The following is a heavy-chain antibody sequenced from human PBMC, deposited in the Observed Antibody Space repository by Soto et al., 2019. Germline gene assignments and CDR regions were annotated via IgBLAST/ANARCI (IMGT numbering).Heavy chain of an antibody. CDR3: AREAFTYCSSTSCYTPFDY. V-gene: IGHV4-4*02. D-gene: IGHD2-2*02. CDR1: GGSISSSNW. J-gene: IGHJ4*02. Sequence: QVQLQESGPGLVKPSGTLSLTCAVSGGSISSSNWWSWVRQPPGKGLEWIGRIYTSGSTNYNPSLKSRVTMSVDTSKNQFSLKLSSVTAADTAVYYCAREAFTYCSSTSCYTPFDYWGQGTLVTVSS. CDR2: IYTSGST.